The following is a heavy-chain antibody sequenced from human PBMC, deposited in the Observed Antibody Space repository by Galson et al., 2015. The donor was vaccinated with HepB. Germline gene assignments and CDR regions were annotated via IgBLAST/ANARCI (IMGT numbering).Heavy chain of an antibody. D-gene: IGHD6-13*01. CDR2: INAGNGNT. J-gene: IGHJ6*02. CDR1: GYTFTSYA. CDR3: ARGSLSISRFNYYYYGMDV. Sequence: SVKLSCKASGYTFTSYAMHWVRQAPGQGLEWMGWINAGNGNTKYSQKFQGRVTITRDTSASTDYMELSSLGSEDTAVYYCARGSLSISRFNYYYYGMDVWGQGTPVTVS. V-gene: IGHV1-3*01.